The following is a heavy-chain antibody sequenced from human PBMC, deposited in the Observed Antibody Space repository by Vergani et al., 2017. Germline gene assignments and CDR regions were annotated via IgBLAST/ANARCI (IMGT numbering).Heavy chain of an antibody. V-gene: IGHV1-69-2*01. D-gene: IGHD4-17*01. Sequence: EVQLVQSGAEVKKPGATMKISCKVSGYTFTDHCMHWVTQAPGKGLEWMGLVDPEDGETIYAEKGKGRVTIAADTSTDTAHLELSSLRSVDTAVYYCATPQTVTTGGMEVWGQGTTVIVSS. J-gene: IGHJ6*02. CDR3: ATPQTVTTGGMEV. CDR1: GYTFTDHC. CDR2: VDPEDGET.